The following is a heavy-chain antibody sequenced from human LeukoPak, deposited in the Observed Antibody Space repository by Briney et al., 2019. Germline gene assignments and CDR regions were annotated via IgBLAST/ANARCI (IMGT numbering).Heavy chain of an antibody. J-gene: IGHJ3*02. CDR3: ARDHYYGSSGYSDAFGI. CDR2: INPNSGGT. Sequence: ASVKVSCKASGYTFTGYYMHWVRQAPGQGLEWMGWINPNSGGTKYAQKFKGRVTMTRDTSISTAYMELSRLRSDDTAVYYCARDHYYGSSGYSDAFGIWGQGTMVTVSS. D-gene: IGHD3-22*01. V-gene: IGHV1-2*02. CDR1: GYTFTGYY.